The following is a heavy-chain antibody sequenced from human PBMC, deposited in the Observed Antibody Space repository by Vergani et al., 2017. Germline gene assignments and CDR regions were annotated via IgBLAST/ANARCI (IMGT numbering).Heavy chain of an antibody. CDR2: ISYDGSNK. Sequence: QVQLVESGGGVVQPGRSLRLSCAASGFTFSSYGMHWVRQAPGKGLEWVAVISYDGSNKYYADSVKGRFTISRDNSKNTLYLQMNSLRAEDTAVYYCAKISDLDGGVPAAIQHFDYWGQGTLVTVSS. CDR3: AKISDLDGGVPAAIQHFDY. D-gene: IGHD2-2*01. J-gene: IGHJ4*02. CDR1: GFTFSSYG. V-gene: IGHV3-30*18.